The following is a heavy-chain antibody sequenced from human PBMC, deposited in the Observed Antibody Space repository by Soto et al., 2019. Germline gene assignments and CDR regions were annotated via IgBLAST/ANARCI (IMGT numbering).Heavy chain of an antibody. CDR2: IIPIFGTA. CDR3: ASCRDGYNYWFDP. D-gene: IGHD5-12*01. V-gene: IGHV1-69*13. J-gene: IGHJ5*02. Sequence: ASVKVSCKASGGTLSSHAISWVRQDPGQALEWMGGIIPIFGTANYAQKFEGRVTITADESTSTAYMELSSLRSEDTAVYYCASCRDGYNYWFDPWGQGTLVTVSS. CDR1: GGTLSSHA.